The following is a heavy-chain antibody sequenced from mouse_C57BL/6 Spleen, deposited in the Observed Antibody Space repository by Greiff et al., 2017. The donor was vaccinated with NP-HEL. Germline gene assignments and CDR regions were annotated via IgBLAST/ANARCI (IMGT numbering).Heavy chain of an antibody. D-gene: IGHD2-3*01. CDR2: ISYDGSN. J-gene: IGHJ1*03. V-gene: IGHV3-6*01. CDR3: DRGYGGYNLYFDV. CDR1: GYSITSGYY. Sequence: EVKLMESGPGLVKPSQSLSLTCSVTGYSITSGYYWYWIRQFPGNKLEWMGYISYDGSNNYNPSLKNPITITRDTSNNQSYLQLHPVTSEATDTYYCDRGYGGYNLYFDVWGTGTTVTVSS.